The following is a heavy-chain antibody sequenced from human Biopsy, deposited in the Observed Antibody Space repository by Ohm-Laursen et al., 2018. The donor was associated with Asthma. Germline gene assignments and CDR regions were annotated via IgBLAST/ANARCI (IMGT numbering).Heavy chain of an antibody. CDR2: ISVYNGNT. CDR3: ARAVDYSHYYGIDV. V-gene: IGHV1-18*01. D-gene: IGHD3-10*01. CDR1: GYTFNSAG. Sequence: ASVKVSCKPSGYTFNSAGITWVRQAPGQGLEWMEWISVYNGNTKVAQKLQDRVTMITDTFTSTAYMELRSLRSDDTAVYFCARAVDYSHYYGIDVWGQGTTVTVS. J-gene: IGHJ6*02.